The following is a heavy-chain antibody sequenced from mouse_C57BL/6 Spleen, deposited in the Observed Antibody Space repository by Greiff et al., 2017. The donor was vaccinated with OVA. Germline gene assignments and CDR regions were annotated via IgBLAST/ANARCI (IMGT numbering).Heavy chain of an antibody. J-gene: IGHJ4*01. Sequence: QVQLQQPGAELVKPGASVKLSCKASGYTFTSYWITWVKQRPGQGLEWIGDIYPGSGSTNYNEKFKSKATLTVDKSSSTAYMQLSSLTSEDSAVCYCARFPTYYAMDYWGQGTSVTVSS. CDR1: GYTFTSYW. CDR3: ARFPTYYAMDY. CDR2: IYPGSGST. V-gene: IGHV1-55*01.